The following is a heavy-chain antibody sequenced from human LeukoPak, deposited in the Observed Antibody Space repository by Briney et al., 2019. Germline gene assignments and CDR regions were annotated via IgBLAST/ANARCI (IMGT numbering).Heavy chain of an antibody. CDR1: GFTFRSYS. CDR2: ISTGSSTI. Sequence: GGSLRLSCAASGFTFRSYSMIWVRQAPGKGLEWVSYISTGSSTIYYADSVKGRFTISRDNAKNSLYLQMNSLRDEDTAVYYCARDVERTGGTYYYGSGSPRGWGQGTLVTVSS. CDR3: ARDVERTGGTYYYGSGSPRG. J-gene: IGHJ4*02. D-gene: IGHD3-10*01. V-gene: IGHV3-48*02.